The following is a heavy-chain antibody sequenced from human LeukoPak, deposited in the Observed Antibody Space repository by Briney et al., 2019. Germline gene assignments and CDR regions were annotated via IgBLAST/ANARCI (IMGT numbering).Heavy chain of an antibody. CDR1: GYTFTSYY. D-gene: IGHD6-6*01. CDR3: ARLRASSSSLSLDLDY. CDR2: INPSGGST. J-gene: IGHJ4*02. Sequence: ASVKVSCKASGYTFTSYYMHWVRQAPGQGLEGMGIINPSGGSTSYAQKFQGRVTMTRDTSTSTVYMELSSLRSEDTAVYYCARLRASSSSLSLDLDYWGQGTLVTVSS. V-gene: IGHV1-46*01.